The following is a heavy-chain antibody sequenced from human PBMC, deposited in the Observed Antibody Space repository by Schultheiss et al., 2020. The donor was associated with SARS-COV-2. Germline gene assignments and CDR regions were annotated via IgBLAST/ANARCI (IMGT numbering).Heavy chain of an antibody. V-gene: IGHV3-74*01. CDR3: ARDDSAFGYYDSSGGAFDY. D-gene: IGHD3-22*01. CDR1: GFTFRTYA. J-gene: IGHJ4*02. Sequence: GGSLRLSCAASGFTFRTYAMSWVRQAPGKGLEWVSRINSDGSSTSYADSVKGRFTISRDNSKNTLYLQMNSLRAEDTAVYYCARDDSAFGYYDSSGGAFDYWGQGTLVTVSS. CDR2: INSDGSST.